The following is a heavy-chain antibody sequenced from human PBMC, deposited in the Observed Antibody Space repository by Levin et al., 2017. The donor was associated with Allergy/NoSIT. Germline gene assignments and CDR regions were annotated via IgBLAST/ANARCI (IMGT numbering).Heavy chain of an antibody. Sequence: ASVKVFCKASGYTFTGYYMHWVRQAPGQGLEWMGWINPNSGGTNYAQKFQGRVTMTRDTSISTAYMELSRLRSDDTAVYYCARRGTVTTYWFDPWGQGTLVTVSS. CDR3: ARRGTVTTYWFDP. CDR2: INPNSGGT. CDR1: GYTFTGYY. V-gene: IGHV1-2*02. J-gene: IGHJ5*02. D-gene: IGHD4-17*01.